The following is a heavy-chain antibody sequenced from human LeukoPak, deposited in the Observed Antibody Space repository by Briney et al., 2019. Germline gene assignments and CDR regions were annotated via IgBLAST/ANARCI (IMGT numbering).Heavy chain of an antibody. CDR1: GGSISTTSYY. V-gene: IGHV4-61*02. D-gene: IGHD1-1*01. J-gene: IGHJ3*02. Sequence: PSETLSLTCTASGGSISTTSYYWSWIRQPAGKGLEWIGRIYTSGSTDYNPSLKSRVTISVDTSKNEFSLKLSSVTAADTAVYYCARDWKPLQGHDAFDIWGQGTMVTVSS. CDR2: IYTSGST. CDR3: ARDWKPLQGHDAFDI.